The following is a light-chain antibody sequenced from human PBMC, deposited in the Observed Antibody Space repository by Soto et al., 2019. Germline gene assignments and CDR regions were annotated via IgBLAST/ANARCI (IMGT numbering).Light chain of an antibody. CDR3: GSYTTINTWV. J-gene: IGLJ3*02. CDR1: NSDVGDYNY. V-gene: IGLV2-14*01. CDR2: EVT. Sequence: QSVLTQPASVSGSLGQSITISCTGTNSDVGDYNYVSWYQQHPGKAPKLMIYEVTNRPSGVSNRFSGSKSGNTASLTISGLQAEDEGDYHCGSYTTINTWVFGGGTKLTVL.